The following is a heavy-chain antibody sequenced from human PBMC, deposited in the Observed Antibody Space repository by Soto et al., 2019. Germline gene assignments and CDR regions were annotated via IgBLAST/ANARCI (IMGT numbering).Heavy chain of an antibody. CDR3: ARAVTWGLDV. CDR2: ISRSSTGI. CDR1: GFTFSLYS. V-gene: IGHV3-48*02. D-gene: IGHD3-10*01. Sequence: EVQLVESGGGLVQPGGSLRLSCAASGFTFSLYSMSWVRQAPGKGLEWVSYISRSSTGIHYPDSVKGRFTISRDDATNTMHLQMNSLRDGDTAVYYCARAVTWGLDVWGQGTTVSISS. J-gene: IGHJ6*02.